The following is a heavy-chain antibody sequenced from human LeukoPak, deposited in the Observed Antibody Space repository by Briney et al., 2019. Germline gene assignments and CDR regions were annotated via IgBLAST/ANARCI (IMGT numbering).Heavy chain of an antibody. CDR3: AREHTPYGSGCTAAY. CDR1: GFTFSSYS. D-gene: IGHD6-19*01. J-gene: IGHJ4*02. V-gene: IGHV3-48*01. Sequence: PGGSLRLSCAASGFTFSSYSMNWVRRAPGEGLEWVSYVSPSSTTIYYADSVKGRFTISRDNAKNSLYLQMNSLRAEDTAVYYCAREHTPYGSGCTAAYWGQGTLVTVSS. CDR2: VSPSSTTI.